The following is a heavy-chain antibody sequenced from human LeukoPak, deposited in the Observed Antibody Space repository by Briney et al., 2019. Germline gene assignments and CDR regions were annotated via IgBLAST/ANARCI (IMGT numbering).Heavy chain of an antibody. J-gene: IGHJ4*02. D-gene: IGHD5-18*01. CDR2: ISWNSGSI. CDR3: ARDTREGYSYGYGLDY. V-gene: IGHV3-9*01. CDR1: GFTFDDYA. Sequence: QPGGSLRLSCAASGFTFDDYAMRWVRQAPGKGLEWVSGISWNSGSIGYADSVKGRFTISRDNAKNTLYLQMNSLRAEDTAVYYCARDTREGYSYGYGLDYWGQGTLVTVSS.